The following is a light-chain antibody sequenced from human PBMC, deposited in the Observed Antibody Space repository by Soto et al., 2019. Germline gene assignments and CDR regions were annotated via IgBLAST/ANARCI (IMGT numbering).Light chain of an antibody. V-gene: IGKV3-11*01. CDR2: DAS. J-gene: IGKJ1*01. CDR3: QVRDVWPT. CDR1: QSVSTS. Sequence: IVLTQSPATLSLSPGERAALSCRASQSVSTSLAWYQHKPGQAPRLIIYDASKRAPGIPARFSGSGSGTDFTLTISSLEPEDFAVHYCQVRDVWPTFGQGTKVEIK.